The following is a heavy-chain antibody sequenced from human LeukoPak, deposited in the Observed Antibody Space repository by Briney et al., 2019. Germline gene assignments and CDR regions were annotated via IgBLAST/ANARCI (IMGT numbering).Heavy chain of an antibody. D-gene: IGHD3-10*01. CDR2: IKQDGSEK. Sequence: GGSLRLSCAVSGFTFSRYKMRWVRGAPGKGGEGVANIKQDGSEKYYVDSVKGRFTISRDHAKNSLYLQMNSLRAEDTAVYYCARVSWKYSGSGSDEFDYWGQGTLVTVSP. J-gene: IGHJ4*02. V-gene: IGHV3-7*01. CDR3: ARVSWKYSGSGSDEFDY. CDR1: GFTFSRYK.